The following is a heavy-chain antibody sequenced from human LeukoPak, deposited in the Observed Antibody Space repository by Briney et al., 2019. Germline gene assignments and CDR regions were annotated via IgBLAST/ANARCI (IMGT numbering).Heavy chain of an antibody. CDR1: GITFTSYW. J-gene: IGHJ4*02. V-gene: IGHV3-74*01. D-gene: IGHD6-13*01. Sequence: GSLRLSSAASGITFTSYWMHSVRQAPGKRLVWVSRINSDGSSTIYADSVKGRFTISRDNAKNTLYLQMNSLRAEDTAVYYCARDPEAAADWGQGTLVTVSS. CDR2: INSDGSST. CDR3: ARDPEAAAD.